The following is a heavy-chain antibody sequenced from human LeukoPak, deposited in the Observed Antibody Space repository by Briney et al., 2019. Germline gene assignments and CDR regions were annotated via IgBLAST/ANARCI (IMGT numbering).Heavy chain of an antibody. CDR3: ARYIAARPYYFDY. J-gene: IGHJ4*02. D-gene: IGHD2-2*02. Sequence: GESLKISCKGSGYSFTSYWIGWVCQMPGKGLEWMGIIYPGDSDTRYSPSFQGQVTISADKSISTAYLQWSSLKASDTAMYYCARYIAARPYYFDYWGQGTLVTVSS. CDR1: GYSFTSYW. V-gene: IGHV5-51*01. CDR2: IYPGDSDT.